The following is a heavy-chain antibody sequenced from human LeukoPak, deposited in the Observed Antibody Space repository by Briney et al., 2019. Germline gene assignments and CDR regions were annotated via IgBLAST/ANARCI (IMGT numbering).Heavy chain of an antibody. CDR2: IYYSGST. CDR3: ARDPTGSYFGY. Sequence: SETLSLTCTVSGGSISSSSYYWGWIRQPPGKGLEWIGSIYYSGSTYYNPSLKSRVTISVDTSKNQFSLRLSSVTAADTAVYYCARDPTGSYFGYWGQGTLVTVSS. CDR1: GGSISSSSYY. D-gene: IGHD1-26*01. V-gene: IGHV4-39*07. J-gene: IGHJ4*02.